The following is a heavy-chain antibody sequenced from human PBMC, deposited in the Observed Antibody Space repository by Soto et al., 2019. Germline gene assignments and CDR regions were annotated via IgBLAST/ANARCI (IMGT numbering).Heavy chain of an antibody. CDR1: GYTFTTYW. CDR3: ARDYGDYVLDC. V-gene: IGHV5-51*01. J-gene: IGHJ4*02. D-gene: IGHD4-17*01. CDR2: IYPGDSDT. Sequence: GESLKISCKGFGYTFTTYWIGWVRQMPGKGLEWMGIIYPGDSDTRYSPSFQGQVTMSADKSISTAYLQWSSLKASDTAMYYCARDYGDYVLDCWGQGTLVTVSS.